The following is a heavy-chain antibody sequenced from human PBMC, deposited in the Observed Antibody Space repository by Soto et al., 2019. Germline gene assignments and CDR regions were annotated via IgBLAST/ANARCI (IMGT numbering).Heavy chain of an antibody. Sequence: SETLSLTCTVSGGSISSYYWSWIRQPPGKGLEWIGYIYYSGSTNYNPSLKSRVTISVDTSKNQFSLKLSSVTAADTAVYYCARGDSSGYHPPFDYWGKGTLVTVSS. V-gene: IGHV4-59*01. CDR1: GGSISSYY. CDR2: IYYSGST. J-gene: IGHJ4*02. CDR3: ARGDSSGYHPPFDY. D-gene: IGHD3-22*01.